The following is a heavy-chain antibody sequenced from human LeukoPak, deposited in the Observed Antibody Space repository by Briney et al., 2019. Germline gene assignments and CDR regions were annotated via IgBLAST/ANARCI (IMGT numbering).Heavy chain of an antibody. V-gene: IGHV4-34*01. CDR3: ARFRAQNWFDP. D-gene: IGHD3-10*01. Sequence: SETLSLTGAVYGGSLSGYYWSWIRQPPGKGLEWIGEINHSGSTNYNPSLKSRVTISVDTSKNQFSLKLSSVTAADTAVYYCARFRAQNWFDPWGQGTLVTVSS. CDR2: INHSGST. J-gene: IGHJ5*02. CDR1: GGSLSGYY.